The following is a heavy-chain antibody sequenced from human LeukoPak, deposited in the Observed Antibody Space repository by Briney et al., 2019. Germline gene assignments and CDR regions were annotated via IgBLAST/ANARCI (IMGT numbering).Heavy chain of an antibody. CDR3: ARDASITIFGVAINYYYYGMDV. Sequence: QAGRSLRLSCAASGFTFDDYAMHWVRQAPGKGLVWVSRINSDGSSTSYADSVKGRFTISRDNAKNTLYLQMNSLRAEDTAVYYCARDASITIFGVAINYYYYGMDVWGQGTTVTVSS. CDR1: GFTFDDYA. J-gene: IGHJ6*02. D-gene: IGHD3-3*01. V-gene: IGHV3-74*01. CDR2: INSDGSST.